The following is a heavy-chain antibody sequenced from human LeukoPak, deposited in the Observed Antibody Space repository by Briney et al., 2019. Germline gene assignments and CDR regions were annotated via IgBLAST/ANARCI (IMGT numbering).Heavy chain of an antibody. CDR1: GFTVSSKY. CDR3: AKGDTILDS. D-gene: IGHD3-3*01. V-gene: IGHV3-66*01. J-gene: IGHJ4*02. CDR2: IYSGGST. Sequence: PGGSLRLSCAASGFTVSSKYLSWVRQALGKGLEWVSVIYSGGSTYYADSVRGRFTTSRDNSKNTLYLQMNSLRAEDTAVYYCAKGDTILDSRGQGTLVIVSS.